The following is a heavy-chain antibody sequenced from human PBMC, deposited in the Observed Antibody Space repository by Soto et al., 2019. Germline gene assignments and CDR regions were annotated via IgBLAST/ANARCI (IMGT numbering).Heavy chain of an antibody. V-gene: IGHV3-9*01. D-gene: IGHD2-15*01. CDR3: VKDSYADFHRVLSTAEYFFDY. J-gene: IGHJ4*01. CDR1: AFTVDDYS. Sequence: SLTPSCPPSAFTVDDYSTHWVRHVARSCLEWVSSIIWNSGKIAYADSVKGRFTIARDDDNNSLYLQMNSLRPEDTALYYCVKDSYADFHRVLSTAEYFFDYWGHGTLVTVSS. CDR2: IIWNSGKI.